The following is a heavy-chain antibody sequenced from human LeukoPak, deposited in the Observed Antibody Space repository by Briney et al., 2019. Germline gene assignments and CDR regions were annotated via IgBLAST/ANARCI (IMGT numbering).Heavy chain of an antibody. Sequence: SEILSLTCTVSGASITSYHWSWIRQSAGKGLEWIGRIYISGSTNYNPSLKSRVTMSIDTSKNQFSLRVSSVTAADTAVYYCARDGLYTSGYSYFDYWGQGTLVSVSS. D-gene: IGHD5-18*01. CDR2: IYISGST. CDR3: ARDGLYTSGYSYFDY. J-gene: IGHJ4*02. CDR1: GASITSYH. V-gene: IGHV4-4*07.